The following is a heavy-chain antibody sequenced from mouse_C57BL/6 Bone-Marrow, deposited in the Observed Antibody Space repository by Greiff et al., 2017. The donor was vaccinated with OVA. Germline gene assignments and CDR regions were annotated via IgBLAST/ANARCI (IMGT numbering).Heavy chain of an antibody. D-gene: IGHD1-1*02. Sequence: QVQLKQPGAELVKPGASVKLSCKASGYTFTSYWMQWVKQRPGQGLEWIGEIDPSDSYTNYNQKFKGKATLTVDTSSSTAYMQLSSLTSEDSAVYYCARGGWEGYWGQGTTLTVSS. J-gene: IGHJ2*01. CDR2: IDPSDSYT. V-gene: IGHV1-50*01. CDR1: GYTFTSYW. CDR3: ARGGWEGY.